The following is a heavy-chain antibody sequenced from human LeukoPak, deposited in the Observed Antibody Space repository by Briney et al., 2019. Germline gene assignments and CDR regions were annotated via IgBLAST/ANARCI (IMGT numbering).Heavy chain of an antibody. CDR1: GFTFSDFH. CDR2: ITNSGSDI. V-gene: IGHV3-11*01. Sequence: PGGSLRLFCAASGFTFSDFHMSWLRQAPGKGLEWISYITNSGSDIEYADSVKGRFTISWDNAKKSLYLEMNTLRAEDTAIYYCACPYRSRFDYWGQGTLVTVSS. J-gene: IGHJ4*02. CDR3: ACPYRSRFDY. D-gene: IGHD6-13*01.